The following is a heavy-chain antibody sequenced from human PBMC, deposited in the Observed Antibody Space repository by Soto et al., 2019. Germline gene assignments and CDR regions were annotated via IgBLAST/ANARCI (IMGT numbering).Heavy chain of an antibody. CDR3: ARGQRLDAFDI. CDR2: INHSGST. Sequence: SETLSLTCDVYGGSFSGYYWSWIRQPPGKGLEWIGEINHSGSTNYNPSLKSRVTISVDTSKNQFSLTLSSVTAADTAVYYCARGQRLDAFDIWGQGTMVTVSS. CDR1: GGSFSGYY. V-gene: IGHV4-34*01. J-gene: IGHJ3*02. D-gene: IGHD6-19*01.